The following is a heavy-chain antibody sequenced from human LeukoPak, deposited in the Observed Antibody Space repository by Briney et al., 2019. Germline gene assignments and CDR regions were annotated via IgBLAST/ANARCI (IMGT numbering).Heavy chain of an antibody. Sequence: GGSLRLSCAASGFTFSSYAMHWVRQAPGKGLEWVAVISYDGSNKYYADSVKGRFTISRDNSKNTLYLQMNSLRAEDAAVFYCARVGVAPGDGFDYWGQGTLVTVSS. D-gene: IGHD6-13*01. J-gene: IGHJ4*02. V-gene: IGHV3-30-3*01. CDR2: ISYDGSNK. CDR1: GFTFSSYA. CDR3: ARVGVAPGDGFDY.